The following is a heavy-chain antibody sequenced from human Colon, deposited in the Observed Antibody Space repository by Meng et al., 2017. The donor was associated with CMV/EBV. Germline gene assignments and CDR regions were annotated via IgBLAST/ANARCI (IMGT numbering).Heavy chain of an antibody. D-gene: IGHD2-21*01. CDR1: GGTFSSYA. V-gene: IGHV1-69*05. J-gene: IGHJ4*02. Sequence: SVMVSCKASGGTFSSYAISWVRQAPGQGLEWMGGIIPIFGTANYAQKFQGRVTITTDESTSTAYMELSRLSSDNTAIYYCATANSFHIIAWGFLIDYWGQGTLVTVSS. CDR2: IIPIFGTA. CDR3: ATANSFHIIAWGFLIDY.